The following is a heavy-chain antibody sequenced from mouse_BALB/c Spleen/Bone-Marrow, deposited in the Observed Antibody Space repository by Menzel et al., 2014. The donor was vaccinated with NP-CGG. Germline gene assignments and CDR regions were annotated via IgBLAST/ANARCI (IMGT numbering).Heavy chain of an antibody. V-gene: IGHV5-6-3*01. CDR3: ARDMITTRGFAY. Sequence: EVKLMESGGGLVQPGGSLKLSCAASGFTFSSYGMPWVRQTPDKRLELVATINSNGGSTYYPDSVKGRFTISRDNAKNTLYLQMSSLKSEDTAMYYCARDMITTRGFAYWGQGTLVTVSA. D-gene: IGHD2-4*01. J-gene: IGHJ3*01. CDR1: GFTFSSYG. CDR2: INSNGGST.